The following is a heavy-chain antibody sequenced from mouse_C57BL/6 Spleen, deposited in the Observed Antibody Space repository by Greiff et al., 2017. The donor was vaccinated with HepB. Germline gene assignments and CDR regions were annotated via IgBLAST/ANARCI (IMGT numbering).Heavy chain of an antibody. CDR3: ARWTSNDGEFDY. V-gene: IGHV1-80*01. CDR1: GYAFSSYW. Sequence: QVQLQQSGAELVKPGASVKISCKASGYAFSSYWMNWVKQRPGKGLEWIGQIYPGDGDTNYNGKFKGKATLTADKSSSTAYMQLSSLTSEDSAVYFCARWTSNDGEFDYWGQGTTLTVSS. J-gene: IGHJ2*01. CDR2: IYPGDGDT. D-gene: IGHD2-12*01.